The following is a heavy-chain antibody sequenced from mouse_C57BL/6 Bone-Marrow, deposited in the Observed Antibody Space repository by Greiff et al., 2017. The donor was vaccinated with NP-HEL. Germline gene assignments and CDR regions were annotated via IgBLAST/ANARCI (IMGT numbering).Heavy chain of an antibody. V-gene: IGHV1-59*01. D-gene: IGHD1-1*01. Sequence: VQLQQPGAELVRPGTSVKLSCKASGYTFTSYWMHWVKQRPGQGLEWIGVIDPSDSYTNYNQKFKGKATLTVDTSSSTAYMQLSSLTSEDSAVYYCARGGGYYGFDYWGQGTTLTVSS. CDR3: ARGGGYYGFDY. J-gene: IGHJ2*01. CDR1: GYTFTSYW. CDR2: IDPSDSYT.